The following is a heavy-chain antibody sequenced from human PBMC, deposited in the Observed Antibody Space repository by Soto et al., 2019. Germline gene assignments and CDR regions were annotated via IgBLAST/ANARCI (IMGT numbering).Heavy chain of an antibody. D-gene: IGHD5-12*01. Sequence: QVQLVQSGAEVRKPGASVTVSCRSSGDSFNDYYIHWVRQAPGQGFEWMGWINPNGGVTKYAQKFQGWVSMARDTSIRTVYMQLSRLRSDDTAVYYCARESGGATATLADYYFYMDVWGTGTTVTVSS. V-gene: IGHV1-2*04. CDR2: INPNGGVT. J-gene: IGHJ6*03. CDR1: GDSFNDYY. CDR3: ARESGGATATLADYYFYMDV.